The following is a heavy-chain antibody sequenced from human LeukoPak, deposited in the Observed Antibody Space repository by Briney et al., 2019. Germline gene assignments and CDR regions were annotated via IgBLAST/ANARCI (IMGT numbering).Heavy chain of an antibody. D-gene: IGHD3-3*01. V-gene: IGHV3-21*01. CDR1: GFAFSNYN. J-gene: IGHJ6*03. CDR2: ISRTSIYM. CDR3: ARDRRIFGVVRNYYYYMDV. Sequence: GGSLRLSCAASGFAFSNYNMNWVRQAPGKGLEWVSSISRTSIYMYYADSVKGRFTISRDNAKKSLYLQMNSLRAEDTAVYYCARDRRIFGVVRNYYYYMDVWGKGTTVTVSS.